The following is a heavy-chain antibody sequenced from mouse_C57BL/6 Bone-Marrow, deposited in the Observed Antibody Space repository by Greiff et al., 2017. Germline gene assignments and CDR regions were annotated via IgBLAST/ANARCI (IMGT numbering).Heavy chain of an antibody. Sequence: EVTLVESGGGLVQPKGSLKLSCAASGFSFNTYAMNWVRQAPGKGLEWVARIRSKSNNYATYYADSVKDRFTISRDDSESMLYLQMNNLKTEDTAMYYCVRQRWLLRVYAMDYWGQGTSVTVSS. V-gene: IGHV10-1*01. D-gene: IGHD2-3*01. J-gene: IGHJ4*01. CDR1: GFSFNTYA. CDR3: VRQRWLLRVYAMDY. CDR2: IRSKSNNYAT.